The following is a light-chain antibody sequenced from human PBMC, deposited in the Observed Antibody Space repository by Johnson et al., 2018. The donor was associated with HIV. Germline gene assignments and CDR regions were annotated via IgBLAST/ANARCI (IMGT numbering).Light chain of an antibody. CDR3: GTCYTSPSAYV. Sequence: QPVLTQPPSVSAAPGQKVTISCSGSSSNIGNNYVSWYQQLPGTAPKLLIYENNKRPSGIPDRFSGSKSGTSATLGITGLQTGDEADYYCGTCYTSPSAYVFGTGTTVTVL. CDR2: ENN. CDR1: SSNIGNNY. V-gene: IGLV1-51*02. J-gene: IGLJ1*01.